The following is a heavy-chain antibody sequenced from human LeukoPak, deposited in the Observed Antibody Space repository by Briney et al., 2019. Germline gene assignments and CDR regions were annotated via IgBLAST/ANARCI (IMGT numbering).Heavy chain of an antibody. CDR1: GYTLTELS. J-gene: IGHJ5*02. Sequence: GASVKVSCKVSGYTLTELSMHSVRQAPGKGLEWMGGFDPEDGETIYAKKFQGRVTMTEDTSTDTAYMELSSLRSEDTAVYYCATAQQYCSSTSCYIGWFDPWGQGTLVTVSS. D-gene: IGHD2-2*02. CDR3: ATAQQYCSSTSCYIGWFDP. CDR2: FDPEDGET. V-gene: IGHV1-24*01.